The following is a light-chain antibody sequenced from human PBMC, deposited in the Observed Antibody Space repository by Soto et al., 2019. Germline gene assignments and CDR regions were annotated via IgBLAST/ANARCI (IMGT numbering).Light chain of an antibody. CDR1: SSDVGADYS. V-gene: IGLV2-11*01. CDR2: AVN. CDR3: WSYAGTLGFYV. Sequence: QSALTQPRSVSGSPGQSVTISCTGTSSDVGADYSVSWYQQHPGKAPKLLIYAVNNRPSGVPDRFSGSRSGITASLAISGLQAEDEADYYCWSYAGTLGFYVFGSGTKLTVL. J-gene: IGLJ1*01.